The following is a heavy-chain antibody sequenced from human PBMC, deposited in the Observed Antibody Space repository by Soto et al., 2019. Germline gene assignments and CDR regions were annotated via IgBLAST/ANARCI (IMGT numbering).Heavy chain of an antibody. J-gene: IGHJ4*02. V-gene: IGHV4-34*01. Sequence: ETLSLTCAVYGGSFIGYYWSWIRQPPVKGLELIGEINHSLSTXXXPSLKSRXXISVYTSKNQXSLKLXSLTAADTAVYYCAINLSVANYWSQGTLVIVSS. D-gene: IGHD2-15*01. CDR2: INHSLST. CDR3: AINLSVANY. CDR1: GGSFIGYY.